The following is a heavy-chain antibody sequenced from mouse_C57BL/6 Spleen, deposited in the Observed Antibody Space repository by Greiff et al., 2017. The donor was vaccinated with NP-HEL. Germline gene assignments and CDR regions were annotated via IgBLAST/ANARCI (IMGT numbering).Heavy chain of an antibody. J-gene: IGHJ2*01. V-gene: IGHV1-82*01. CDR3: ARENGNYGVDFDY. D-gene: IGHD2-1*01. Sequence: VKLLESGPELVKPGASVKISCKASGYAFSSSWMNWVKQRPGKGLEWIGRIYPGDGDTNYNGKFKGKATLTADKSSSTAYMQLSSLTSEDSAVYFCARENGNYGVDFDYWGQGTTLTVSS. CDR2: IYPGDGDT. CDR1: GYAFSSSW.